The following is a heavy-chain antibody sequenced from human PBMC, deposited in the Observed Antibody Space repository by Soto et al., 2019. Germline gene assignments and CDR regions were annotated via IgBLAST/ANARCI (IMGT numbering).Heavy chain of an antibody. J-gene: IGHJ6*02. Sequence: GESLKISCKGSGYSFTSYWIGWVRQMPGKGLEWMGIIYPGDSDTRYSPSFQGQVTTSADKSISTAYLQWSSLKASDTAMYYCARHYCSSTSCYPVYYYYYGMDVWGQGTTVTAP. CDR2: IYPGDSDT. CDR3: ARHYCSSTSCYPVYYYYYGMDV. V-gene: IGHV5-51*01. CDR1: GYSFTSYW. D-gene: IGHD2-2*01.